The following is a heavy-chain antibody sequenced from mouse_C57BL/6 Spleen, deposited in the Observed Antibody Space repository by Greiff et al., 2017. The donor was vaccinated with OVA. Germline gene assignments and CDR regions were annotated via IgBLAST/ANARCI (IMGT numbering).Heavy chain of an antibody. CDR1: GYSITSGYD. Sequence: EVKLQESGPGMVKPSQSLSLTCTVTGYSITSGYDWHWIRHFPGNKLEWMGYISYSGSTNYNPSLKSRISLTHDTSKNHFFLKLNSVTTEDTATYYCARDGDSSAWCAYWGQGTLVTVSA. D-gene: IGHD3-3*01. CDR2: ISYSGST. V-gene: IGHV3-1*01. CDR3: ARDGDSSAWCAY. J-gene: IGHJ3*01.